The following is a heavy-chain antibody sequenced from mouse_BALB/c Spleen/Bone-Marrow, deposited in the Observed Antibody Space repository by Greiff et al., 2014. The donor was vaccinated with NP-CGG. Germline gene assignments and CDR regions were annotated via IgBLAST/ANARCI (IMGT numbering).Heavy chain of an antibody. Sequence: VQLQQSGPGLVAPSQSLSITCTVSGFSLTSYGVHWVRQPPGKGLEWLGVIWAGGSTNYNSALMSRLSISKDNSKSQVFLKMNSLQTDDTAIYYCARRSQGYAMDYWGQGTSVTVSS. V-gene: IGHV2-9*02. J-gene: IGHJ4*01. CDR3: ARRSQGYAMDY. D-gene: IGHD3-2*02. CDR1: GFSLTSYG. CDR2: IWAGGST.